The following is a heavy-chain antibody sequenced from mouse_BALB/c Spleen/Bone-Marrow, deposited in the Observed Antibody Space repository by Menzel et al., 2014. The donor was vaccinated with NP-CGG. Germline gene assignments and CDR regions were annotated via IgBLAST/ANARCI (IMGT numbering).Heavy chain of an antibody. V-gene: IGHV2-6-7*01. J-gene: IGHJ4*01. D-gene: IGHD2-4*01. Sequence: VQLVESGPGLVAPSQSLSITCTVSGFSLTGYGVNWVRQPPGKGLEWLGMIWGDGSTDYNSALKSRLSISKDNSKSQVFLEMNSLQTDDTARYYCARGEDYDDYYAMDYWGQGTSVTVSS. CDR3: ARGEDYDDYYAMDY. CDR2: IWGDGST. CDR1: GFSLTGYG.